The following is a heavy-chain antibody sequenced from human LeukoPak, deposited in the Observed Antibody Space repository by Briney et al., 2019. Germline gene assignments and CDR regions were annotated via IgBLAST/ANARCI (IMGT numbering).Heavy chain of an antibody. Sequence: RSETLPLTCTVTVYFIRSGHYWGWIRQPPGKGLEWIGSIYHSGSTYYNPSLNSRVTISVDMSKNHISLKLTAVTPPDTAIYCCARHYAVTAIRSGYFDYWGQGTLVTLSS. D-gene: IGHD2-21*02. J-gene: IGHJ4*02. CDR2: IYHSGST. CDR3: ARHYAVTAIRSGYFDY. CDR1: VYFIRSGHY. V-gene: IGHV4-38-2*02.